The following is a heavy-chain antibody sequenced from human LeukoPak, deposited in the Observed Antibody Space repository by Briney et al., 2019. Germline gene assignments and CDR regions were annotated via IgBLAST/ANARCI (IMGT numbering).Heavy chain of an antibody. CDR1: GYTFSDDY. Sequence: GGSLRLSCAAPGYTFSDDYMSWIRQAPGKGLEWVSYISSSGSTIYYADSVKGRFTISRDNAKNSLYLQMNSLRAEDTAVYYCARHAVPAEDCWGQGTLVTVPS. J-gene: IGHJ4*02. CDR2: ISSSGSTI. D-gene: IGHD2-2*01. V-gene: IGHV3-11*04. CDR3: ARHAVPAEDC.